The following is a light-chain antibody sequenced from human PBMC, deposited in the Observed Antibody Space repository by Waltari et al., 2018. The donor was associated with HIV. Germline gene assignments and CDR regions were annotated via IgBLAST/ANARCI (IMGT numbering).Light chain of an antibody. CDR1: SSDVGGYNY. J-gene: IGLJ3*02. V-gene: IGLV2-14*03. CDR2: DVS. CDR3: SSYTSSSSWV. Sequence: QSALTQPASVSGSPGQSITISCTGTSSDVGGYNYVSWYQQHPGKDPKVMIYDVSNRPSGVSNRFSGSKSGNTASLTISGLQAEDEADYYCSSYTSSSSWVFGGGTKLTVL.